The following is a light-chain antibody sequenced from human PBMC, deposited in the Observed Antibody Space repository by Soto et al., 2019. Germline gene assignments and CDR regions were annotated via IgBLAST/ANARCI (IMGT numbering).Light chain of an antibody. CDR3: CSSEASSTTVV. Sequence: QSALTQPASVSGSPGQSITISCSGTSRDIGSYNLVSWYQQYPGKAPKLIIYEGSERPSGVSIRFSGSKSGNTAALTISGRQPEDEADYYCCSSEASSTTVVFGGGTKVTVL. CDR1: SRDIGSYNL. V-gene: IGLV2-23*01. J-gene: IGLJ2*01. CDR2: EGS.